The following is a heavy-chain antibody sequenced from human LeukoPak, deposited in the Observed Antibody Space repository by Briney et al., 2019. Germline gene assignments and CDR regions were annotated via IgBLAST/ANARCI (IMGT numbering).Heavy chain of an antibody. D-gene: IGHD5-24*01. CDR1: GFTFSSYA. V-gene: IGHV3-30*04. Sequence: GSLRLSCAASGFTFSSYAMHWVRQAPGKGLEWVTVVSADGRTQLYSDSVKGRFTISRDNSLNTLHLQMNSLRTEDTAVYYCAREFGHNRWYFDYWGQGTLVTVSS. CDR2: VSADGRTQ. CDR3: AREFGHNRWYFDY. J-gene: IGHJ4*02.